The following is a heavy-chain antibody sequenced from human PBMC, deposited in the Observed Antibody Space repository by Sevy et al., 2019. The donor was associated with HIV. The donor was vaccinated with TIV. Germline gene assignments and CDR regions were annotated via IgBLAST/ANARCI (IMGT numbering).Heavy chain of an antibody. CDR3: ARDPEYSSSSPYNWFDP. CDR1: GFTFSSYS. Sequence: GGSLRLSCVASGFTFSSYSMNWVRQAPGKGLEWVSSISSSSSYIYYADSVKGRFTISRDNAKNSLYLQMNSLRAEDMAVYYCARDPEYSSSSPYNWFDPWGQGTLVTVSS. CDR2: ISSSSSYI. J-gene: IGHJ5*02. D-gene: IGHD6-6*01. V-gene: IGHV3-21*06.